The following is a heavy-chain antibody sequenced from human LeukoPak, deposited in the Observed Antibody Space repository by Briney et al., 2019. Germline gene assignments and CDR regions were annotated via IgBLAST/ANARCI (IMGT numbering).Heavy chain of an antibody. CDR2: IITSSSRI. CDR1: GFRTIDYV. CDR3: ATDFDWSFNI. J-gene: IGHJ3*02. D-gene: IGHD3-9*01. Sequence: GGSLKLSCKASGFRTIDYVMNWVRQAPGQGLEWVWYIITSSSRIHYADSVKGRFTISRDDAKNSLYLQMNSLRDEDTAVYYCATDFDWSFNIWGQGTMVTVSS. V-gene: IGHV3-48*02.